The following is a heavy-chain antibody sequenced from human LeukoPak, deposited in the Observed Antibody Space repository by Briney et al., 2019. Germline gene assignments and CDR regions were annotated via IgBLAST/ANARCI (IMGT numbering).Heavy chain of an antibody. V-gene: IGHV1-2*02. J-gene: IGHJ3*02. CDR3: ARSGRITIFGVVIKHDAFDI. D-gene: IGHD3-3*01. Sequence: GASVKVSCKASGYTFTGYYMHWVRQAPGQGLEWMGWINPNSGGTNYAQKFQGRVTMTRDTPISTAYMELSRLRSDDTAVYYCARSGRITIFGVVIKHDAFDIWGQGTMVTVSS. CDR2: INPNSGGT. CDR1: GYTFTGYY.